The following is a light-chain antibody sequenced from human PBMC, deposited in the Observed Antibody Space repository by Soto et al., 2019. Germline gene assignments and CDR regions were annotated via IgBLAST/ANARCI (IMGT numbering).Light chain of an antibody. V-gene: IGKV1-8*01. CDR1: QGISSY. J-gene: IGKJ4*01. Sequence: AIRMTQSPSSLSASTGDRVTLACRASQGISSYLAWYQQKPGKAPKLLIYAASTLQSGVPSRFSGSGSGTDFTLTISCLQSEDFATYYCQQYYSYLLTFGGGTKVDNK. CDR3: QQYYSYLLT. CDR2: AAS.